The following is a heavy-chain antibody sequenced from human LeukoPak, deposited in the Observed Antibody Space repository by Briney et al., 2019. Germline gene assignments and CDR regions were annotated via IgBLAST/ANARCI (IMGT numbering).Heavy chain of an antibody. CDR3: ARDYDPLYYYDSSGAYNWFDP. CDR2: INPNSGGT. Sequence: ASVKVSCKASGYTFTDYYMHWVRQAPGQGLEWMGWINPNSGGTNYAQKLQGRVTMTTDTSTSTAYMELRSLRSDDTAVYYCARDYDPLYYYDSSGAYNWFDPWGQGTLVTVSS. V-gene: IGHV1-2*02. D-gene: IGHD3-22*01. J-gene: IGHJ5*02. CDR1: GYTFTDYY.